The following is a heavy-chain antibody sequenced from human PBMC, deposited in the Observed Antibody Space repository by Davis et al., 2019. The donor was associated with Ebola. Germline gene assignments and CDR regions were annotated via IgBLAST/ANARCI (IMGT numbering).Heavy chain of an antibody. CDR3: AKSADYGDYAAFDI. CDR1: GFTFSSYS. V-gene: IGHV3-21*01. D-gene: IGHD4-17*01. Sequence: PGGSLRLSCAASGFTFSSYSMNWVRQAPGKGLEWVSSISSSSSYIYYADSVKGRFTISRDNAKNSLYLQMNSLRAEDTALYYCAKSADYGDYAAFDIWGQGTMVTVSS. J-gene: IGHJ3*02. CDR2: ISSSSSYI.